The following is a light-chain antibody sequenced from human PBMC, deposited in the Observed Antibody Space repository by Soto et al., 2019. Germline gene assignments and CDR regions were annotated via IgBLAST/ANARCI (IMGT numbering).Light chain of an antibody. CDR2: HAS. CDR3: QQYRTYS. V-gene: IGKV1-5*01. CDR1: ESISNW. J-gene: IGKJ1*01. Sequence: IRLTQSPPTLPASVGDRVTLTCRASESISNWLAWYQQRPGTAPKLLIYHASILETAVPSRFSGNGSGTEFTLTISSLQPGDFATYYCQQYRTYSFGQGSRVEIK.